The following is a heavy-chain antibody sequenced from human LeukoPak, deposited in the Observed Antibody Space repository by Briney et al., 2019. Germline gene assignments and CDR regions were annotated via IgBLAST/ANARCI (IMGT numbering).Heavy chain of an antibody. J-gene: IGHJ5*02. D-gene: IGHD3-10*01. CDR1: GASITSPPYY. Sequence: ASETLSLTCSVSGASITSPPYYWGWIRQPPGKGLEWIANIYHTGSTYYNPSLKSRVTISVDTSANQFSLKLNSVTAADTAVYYCARPIRSRDNNWFDPWGQGTLVIVSS. CDR3: ARPIRSRDNNWFDP. CDR2: IYHTGST. V-gene: IGHV4-39*01.